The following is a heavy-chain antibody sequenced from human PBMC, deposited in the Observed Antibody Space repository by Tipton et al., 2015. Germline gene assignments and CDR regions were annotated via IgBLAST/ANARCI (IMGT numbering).Heavy chain of an antibody. D-gene: IGHD1-1*01. CDR1: GGSVTTNVHY. J-gene: IGHJ4*02. CDR2: IFYSGIT. Sequence: TLSLTCTVSGGSVTTNVHYWAWIRQPPGKGLEWIGSIFYSGITFYNPPLQSRVSVSVDTSKNQVSLRLNSVTAADTAVYYCARLRVAPTGGGFDYWGQGTLVTVSS. CDR3: ARLRVAPTGGGFDY. V-gene: IGHV4-39*01.